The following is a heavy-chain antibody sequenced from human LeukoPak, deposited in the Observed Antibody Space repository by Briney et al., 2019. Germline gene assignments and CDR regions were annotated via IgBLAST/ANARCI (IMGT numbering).Heavy chain of an antibody. CDR1: GFIFNNYG. CDR2: ISNDGGGT. Sequence: GGSLRLFCAASGFIFNNYGLIWVRQAPGKGLEWVSAISNDGGGTNYADFVKGRFTISRDNSKNTLFLQMNSLRAEDTALYYCAQGSSGYFVDLWGQGTLVTVSS. V-gene: IGHV3-23*01. J-gene: IGHJ5*02. CDR3: AQGSSGYFVDL. D-gene: IGHD3-22*01.